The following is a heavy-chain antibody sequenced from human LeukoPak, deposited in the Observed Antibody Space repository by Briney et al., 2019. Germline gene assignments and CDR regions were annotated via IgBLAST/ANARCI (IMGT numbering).Heavy chain of an antibody. D-gene: IGHD3-3*01. Sequence: ASVTVSCKASGGTFSSYAISWVRQAPGQGLEWMGGIIPIFGTANYAQKFQGRVTITADESTSTAYMELSSLRSEDTAVYYRARWRNYDFAQGAFDPWGQGTLLPVPS. CDR1: GGTFSSYA. J-gene: IGHJ5*02. CDR3: ARWRNYDFAQGAFDP. V-gene: IGHV1-69*01. CDR2: IIPIFGTA.